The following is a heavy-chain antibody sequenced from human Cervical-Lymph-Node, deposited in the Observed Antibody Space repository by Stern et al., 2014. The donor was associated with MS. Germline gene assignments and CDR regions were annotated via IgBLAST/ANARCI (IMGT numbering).Heavy chain of an antibody. CDR1: GFTFSSYS. V-gene: IGHV3-21*01. CDR2: ISSSSSYI. D-gene: IGHD2-21*02. Sequence: VQLVESGGGLVKPGGSLRLSCAASGFTFSSYSMNWVRQAPGKGLEWVSSISSSSSYIYYADSVKGRFTISRDNAKNSLYLQMNSLRAEDTAVYYCARSIVVVTADIDYWGQGTLVTVSS. J-gene: IGHJ4*02. CDR3: ARSIVVVTADIDY.